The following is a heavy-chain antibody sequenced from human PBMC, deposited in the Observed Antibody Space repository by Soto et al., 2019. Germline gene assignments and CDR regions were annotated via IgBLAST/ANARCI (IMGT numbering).Heavy chain of an antibody. CDR2: TSYDGSNK. J-gene: IGHJ4*02. CDR1: GFTFSSYG. D-gene: IGHD2-2*01. CDR3: AKDREDIVLVPVAVFDY. Sequence: QVQLVESGGGVVQPGRSLRLSCAASGFTFSSYGMHWVRQAPGKGLEWVAVTSYDGSNKYYADSVKGRFTISRDNSKNXXYLQMNSLRVEDTAMYYCAKDREDIVLVPVAVFDYWGQGTLVTVSS. V-gene: IGHV3-30*18.